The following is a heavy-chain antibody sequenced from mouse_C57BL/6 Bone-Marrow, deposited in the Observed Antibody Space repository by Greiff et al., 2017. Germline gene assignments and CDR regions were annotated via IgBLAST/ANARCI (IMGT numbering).Heavy chain of an antibody. D-gene: IGHD2-4*01. CDR1: EYEFPSHD. CDR3: ASPTMITTGYAMDY. V-gene: IGHV5-2*01. Sequence: DVMLVESGGGLVQPGESLKLSCESNEYEFPSHDMSWVRKTPEKRLELVAAINSDGGSTYYPDTMERRFIISRDNTKKTLYLHMSSLRSEDTALYYCASPTMITTGYAMDYWGQGTSVTVSS. J-gene: IGHJ4*01. CDR2: INSDGGST.